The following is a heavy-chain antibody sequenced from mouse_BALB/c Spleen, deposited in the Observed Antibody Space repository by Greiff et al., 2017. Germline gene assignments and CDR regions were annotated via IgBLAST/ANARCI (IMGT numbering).Heavy chain of an antibody. V-gene: IGHV1S56*01. CDR1: GYTFTSYY. CDR3: ATGGDAMDY. D-gene: IGHD4-1*01. Sequence: VHLVESGPELVKPGASVRISCKASGYTFTSYYIHWVKQRPGQGLEWIGWIYPGNVNTKYNEKFKGKATLTADKSSSTAYMQLSSLTSEDSAVYFCATGGDAMDYWGQGTSVTVSS. CDR2: IYPGNVNT. J-gene: IGHJ4*01.